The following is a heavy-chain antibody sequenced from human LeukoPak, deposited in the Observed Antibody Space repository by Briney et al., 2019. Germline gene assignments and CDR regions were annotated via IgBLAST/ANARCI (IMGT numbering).Heavy chain of an antibody. CDR2: LRSSSET. CDR3: ARDAGNSGYGCDL. V-gene: IGHV3-48*01. CDR1: GFIFSQYS. Sequence: GGSLRLSCAASGFIFSQYSMNWVRQAPGKGLEWVSHLRSSSETFYADSVKGRFTISRDNARNLLYLQMNNLRGEDTAIYYCARDAGNSGYGCDLWGQGTLVTVSS. J-gene: IGHJ5*02. D-gene: IGHD5-12*01.